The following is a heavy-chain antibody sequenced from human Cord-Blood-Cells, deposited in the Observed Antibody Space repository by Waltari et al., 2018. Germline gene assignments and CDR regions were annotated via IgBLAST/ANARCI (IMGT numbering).Heavy chain of an antibody. Sequence: EVQLVESGGGLVKPGGSLRLSCAASGFTFSSYSMNWVRQAPGKGLEWVSSISSSSSYIYYADSVKGRFTISRDNAKNSLYLQMNSLRAEDTAVYYCARVHSGSYFDYWGQGTLVTVSS. V-gene: IGHV3-21*01. CDR2: ISSSSSYI. D-gene: IGHD1-26*01. CDR3: ARVHSGSYFDY. CDR1: GFTFSSYS. J-gene: IGHJ4*02.